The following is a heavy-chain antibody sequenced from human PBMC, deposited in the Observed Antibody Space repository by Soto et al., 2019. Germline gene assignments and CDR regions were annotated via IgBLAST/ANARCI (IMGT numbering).Heavy chain of an antibody. CDR1: GYSFTSYW. Sequence: PGESLKISCKGSGYSFTSYWISWVRQMPGKGLEWMGRIDPSDSYTNYSPSFQGHVTISADKSISTAYLQWSSLKASDTAMYYCARLAYSVEVPAAISFDRRGEVSYGMDVWGQGTTVTVSS. V-gene: IGHV5-10-1*01. CDR3: ARLAYSVEVPAAISFDRRGEVSYGMDV. J-gene: IGHJ6*02. D-gene: IGHD2-2*01. CDR2: IDPSDSYT.